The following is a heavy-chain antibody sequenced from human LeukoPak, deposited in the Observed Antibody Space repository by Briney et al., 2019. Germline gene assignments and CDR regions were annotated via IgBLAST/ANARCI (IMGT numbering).Heavy chain of an antibody. J-gene: IGHJ4*02. V-gene: IGHV4-59*12. Sequence: PSETLSLTCTVSGGTISSYYWNWIRQPPGKGLEWIGYVHYSGSTKYNPSLKSRVTISVDTSKNQFSLKLSSVIAADTAVYYCARDDTGVIRGIRFHYWGQGTLVTVSS. CDR2: VHYSGST. CDR1: GGTISSYY. D-gene: IGHD3-10*01. CDR3: ARDDTGVIRGIRFHY.